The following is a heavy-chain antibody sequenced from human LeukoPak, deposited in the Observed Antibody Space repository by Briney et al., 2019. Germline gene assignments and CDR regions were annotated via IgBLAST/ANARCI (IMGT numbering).Heavy chain of an antibody. D-gene: IGHD3-10*01. Sequence: GGSLRLSCAASGFTFSSYAMSWVRQAPGKGLEWVSAISGSGGSTYYADSVKGRFTISRDNSKNTLYLQMNSLRAEDTAVYYCAKDHYYYGSGSYSYYWGQGTLVTVSS. CDR2: ISGSGGST. CDR3: AKDHYYYGSGSYSYY. CDR1: GFTFSSYA. J-gene: IGHJ4*02. V-gene: IGHV3-23*01.